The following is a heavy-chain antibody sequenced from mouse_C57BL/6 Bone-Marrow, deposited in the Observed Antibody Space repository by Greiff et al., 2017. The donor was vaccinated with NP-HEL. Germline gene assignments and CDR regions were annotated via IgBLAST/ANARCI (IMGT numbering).Heavy chain of an antibody. CDR3: ARRREGGRGYFDV. CDR2: INPYNGGT. V-gene: IGHV1-19*01. J-gene: IGHJ1*03. CDR1: GYTFTDYY. D-gene: IGHD3-3*01. Sequence: EVQLQQSGPVLVKPGASVKMSCKASGYTFTDYYMNWVKQSHGKSLEWIGVINPYNGGTSYNQKFKGKATLTVDKSSSTAYMELNSLTSEDSAVYYCARRREGGRGYFDVWGTGTTVTVSS.